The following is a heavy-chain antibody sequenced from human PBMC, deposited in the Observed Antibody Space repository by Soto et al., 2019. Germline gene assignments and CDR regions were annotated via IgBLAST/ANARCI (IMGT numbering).Heavy chain of an antibody. Sequence: PGGSLRLSFAVSGFIFSRYSMNWVRQAPGKGLEWVSSIGTSGSYIYDTDSVKGRFTISRDNTKDSLYLQMNSLRAEDTAIYYCARGSAFIGLDYWGQGT. CDR2: IGTSGSYI. CDR3: ARGSAFIGLDY. D-gene: IGHD1-26*01. CDR1: GFIFSRYS. V-gene: IGHV3-21*01. J-gene: IGHJ4*02.